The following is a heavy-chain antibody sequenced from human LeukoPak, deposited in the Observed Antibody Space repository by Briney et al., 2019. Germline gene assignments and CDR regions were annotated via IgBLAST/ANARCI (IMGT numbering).Heavy chain of an antibody. CDR1: GYSISSGYY. CDR3: ARGNDYGDYGFDP. J-gene: IGHJ5*02. D-gene: IGHD4-17*01. V-gene: IGHV4-38-2*02. CDR2: IYHSGST. Sequence: SETLSLTCTVSGYSISSGYYWGWIRQPPGKGLEWIGSIYHSGSTYYNPSLKSRVTISVDTSKNQFSLKLSSVTAADTAVYYCARGNDYGDYGFDPWGQGTLVTVSS.